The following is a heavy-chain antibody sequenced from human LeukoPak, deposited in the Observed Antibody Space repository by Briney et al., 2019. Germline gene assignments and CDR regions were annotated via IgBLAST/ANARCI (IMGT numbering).Heavy chain of an antibody. V-gene: IGHV3-74*01. Sequence: GGSLRLSCAASGFTFSRYWMNWVRQAPGKGLVWVSRIKNDGSSTTYADFVKGRFAISRDNAKNTLYLQINSLRADDTAVYYCARVGSGYSGDYFDYWGQGTLVTVSS. J-gene: IGHJ4*02. CDR1: GFTFSRYW. CDR2: IKNDGSST. CDR3: ARVGSGYSGDYFDY. D-gene: IGHD3-22*01.